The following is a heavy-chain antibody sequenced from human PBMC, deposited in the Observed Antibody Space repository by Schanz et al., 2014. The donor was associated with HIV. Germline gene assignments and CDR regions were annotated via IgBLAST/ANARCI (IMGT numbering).Heavy chain of an antibody. CDR3: AKDRGGGSGMVTNYYYGMDV. J-gene: IGHJ6*02. V-gene: IGHV3-9*01. CDR1: GFTFDDYA. Sequence: GQLVESGGDLVQPGRSLRLSCAATGFTFDDYAMHWVRQVPGKGLEWVSGISWNSGSIGYGDSVKGRFTISRDNAKNSLYLQMNNLRTEDTALYYCAKDRGGGSGMVTNYYYGMDVWGQGTTVTVSS. D-gene: IGHD5-18*01. CDR2: ISWNSGSI.